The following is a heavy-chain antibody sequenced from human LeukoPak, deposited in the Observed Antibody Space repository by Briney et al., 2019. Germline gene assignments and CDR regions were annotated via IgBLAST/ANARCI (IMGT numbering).Heavy chain of an antibody. CDR3: AKLRDCSSTSCYYYGMDV. J-gene: IGHJ6*04. Sequence: GGSLRLSCEASGFTFSTYWMTWVRQPPGKGLEWVASINQDGSGKYYVDSVKGRFTISRDNAQKSLYLQMNSLRAEDTAVYYCAKLRDCSSTSCYYYGMDVWGKGTTVTVSS. V-gene: IGHV3-7*01. CDR1: GFTFSTYW. D-gene: IGHD2-2*01. CDR2: INQDGSGK.